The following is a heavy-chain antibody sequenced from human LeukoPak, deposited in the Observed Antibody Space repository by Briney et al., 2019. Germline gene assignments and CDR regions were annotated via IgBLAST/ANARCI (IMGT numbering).Heavy chain of an antibody. CDR3: ARADYYYDSSGYYGKKFDY. Sequence: SETLSLTCSVSSDSISSYYWNWIRQTPGKGLEWIGYIYYSGSTCYNPSLKGRVTISVDTSKNQFSLKLSSVTAADTAVYYCARADYYYDSSGYYGKKFDYWGQGTLVTVSS. D-gene: IGHD3-22*01. V-gene: IGHV4-59*08. CDR1: SDSISSYY. CDR2: IYYSGST. J-gene: IGHJ4*02.